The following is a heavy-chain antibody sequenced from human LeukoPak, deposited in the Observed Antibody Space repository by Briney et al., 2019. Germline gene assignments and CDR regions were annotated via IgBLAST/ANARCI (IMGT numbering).Heavy chain of an antibody. Sequence: ASVKVSCKASGYTFTSYYMHWVRQAPRQGLEWMGIINPSGGSTSYAQKFRGRVTMTRDTSTSTVYMELSSLRSEDTAVYYCARAVITMVRGVNLNWFDPWGQGTLVTVSS. J-gene: IGHJ5*02. CDR3: ARAVITMVRGVNLNWFDP. CDR2: INPSGGST. CDR1: GYTFTSYY. V-gene: IGHV1-46*01. D-gene: IGHD3-10*01.